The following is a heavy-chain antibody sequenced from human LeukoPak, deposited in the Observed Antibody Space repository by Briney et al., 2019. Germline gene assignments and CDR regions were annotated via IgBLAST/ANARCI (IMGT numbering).Heavy chain of an antibody. V-gene: IGHV4-39*01. J-gene: IGHJ4*02. Sequence: SETLSLTCTVSGGSISSSSYYWGWIRQPPGKGLEWIGSIYYSGSTYYNPSLKSRVTISVDTSKNQFSLKLSSVTAADTAVYYCARGGPTVRALSSFDSWGQGTLVTVSS. D-gene: IGHD4-17*01. CDR3: ARGGPTVRALSSFDS. CDR2: IYYSGST. CDR1: GGSISSSSYY.